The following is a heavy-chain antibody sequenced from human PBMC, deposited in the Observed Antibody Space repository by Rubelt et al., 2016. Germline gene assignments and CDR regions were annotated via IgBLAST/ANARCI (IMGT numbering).Heavy chain of an antibody. V-gene: IGHV3-23*01. D-gene: IGHD6-13*01. CDR1: GFTFSTYA. CDR3: ARDRYSSLGYIDY. J-gene: IGHJ4*02. CDR2: IDSGAVNT. Sequence: GGGLVQPGGSLRLSCAASGFTFSTYAMTWVRQAPGKGLEWVSAIDSGAVNTYYADSVKGRFNISRDNSKNTLYLQMNSLRAEDTAVFYCARDRYSSLGYIDYWGQGTLVTVSS.